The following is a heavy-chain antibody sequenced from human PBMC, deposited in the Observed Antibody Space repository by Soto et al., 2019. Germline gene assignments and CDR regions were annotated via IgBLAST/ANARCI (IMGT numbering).Heavy chain of an antibody. CDR2: ISGSGNKI. J-gene: IGHJ3*01. CDR3: AKNQDWNRPDPGAFDV. CDR1: GFTFDDYA. V-gene: IGHV3-23*01. Sequence: EVQLSQSGGGLVRPGGSLRLSCAGSGFTFDDYAINWVRQAPGKGLEWVSGISGSGNKIDYSDSVEGRFIISRADSKNTVFLQMHGLSAEDTAVYFCAKNQDWNRPDPGAFDVWCQGTTVTVPS. D-gene: IGHD1-1*01.